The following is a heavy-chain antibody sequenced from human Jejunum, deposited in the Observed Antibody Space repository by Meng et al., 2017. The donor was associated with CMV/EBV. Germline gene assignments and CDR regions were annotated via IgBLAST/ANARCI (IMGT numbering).Heavy chain of an antibody. Sequence: CTVSRGSISSFYWNWIRRPPGKGLEYIGYINYSGSTNSNPSLKSRVTISLDTSNNQFSLKLTSVTAADTAVYYCARKGGYQLPFDYWGQGSLVTVSS. J-gene: IGHJ4*02. CDR2: INYSGST. D-gene: IGHD2-2*01. V-gene: IGHV4-59*12. CDR3: ARKGGYQLPFDY. CDR1: RGSISSFY.